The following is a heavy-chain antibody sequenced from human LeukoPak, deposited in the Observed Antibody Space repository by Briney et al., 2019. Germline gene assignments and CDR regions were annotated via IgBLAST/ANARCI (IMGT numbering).Heavy chain of an antibody. J-gene: IGHJ4*02. V-gene: IGHV4-39*01. CDR3: ATTSYYVSDY. CDR1: GGSMSSSSNY. CDR2: ISYSERT. D-gene: IGHD2-2*01. Sequence: SETLSLTCSVSGGSMSSSSNYWGWIRQPPGKGLEWIGCISYSERTYYNPSLKSRVTISVDTSKNQFSLKLSSVTAADTAVYYCATTSYYVSDYWGQGTLVSVSS.